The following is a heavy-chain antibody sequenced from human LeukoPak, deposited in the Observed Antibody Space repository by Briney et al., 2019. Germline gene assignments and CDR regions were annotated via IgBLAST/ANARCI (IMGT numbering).Heavy chain of an antibody. CDR3: ARQTGDGGAFDY. J-gene: IGHJ4*02. CDR2: ISSSSSYT. CDR1: GFTFSDYY. D-gene: IGHD7-27*01. V-gene: IGHV3-11*03. Sequence: GGSLRLSCAASGFTFSDYYMSWIRQAPGKGLERVSYISSSSSYTNYADSVKGRFTISRDNAKNSLYLQMNSLRAEDTAVYYCARQTGDGGAFDYWGQGTLVTVSS.